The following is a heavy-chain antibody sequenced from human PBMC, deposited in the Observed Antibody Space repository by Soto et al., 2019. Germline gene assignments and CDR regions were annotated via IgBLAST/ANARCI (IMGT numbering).Heavy chain of an antibody. V-gene: IGHV4-59*01. CDR3: ASGPNHYDFWSGYYGLGGHDYYYYDMYV. CDR2: IYYSGST. Sequence: PSETLSLTCTVSGGSISSYYWSWIRQPPGKGLEWIGYIYYSGSTNYNPSLKSRVTISVDTSKNQFSLKLSSVTAADTAVYYCASGPNHYDFWSGYYGLGGHDYYYYDMYVCAKGTTVTVSS. J-gene: IGHJ6*03. D-gene: IGHD3-3*01. CDR1: GGSISSYY.